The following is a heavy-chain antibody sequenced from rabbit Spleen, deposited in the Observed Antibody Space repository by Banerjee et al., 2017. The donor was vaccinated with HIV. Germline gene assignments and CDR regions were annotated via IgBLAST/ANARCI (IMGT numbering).Heavy chain of an antibody. CDR3: ARDTGSSFSSYGMDL. J-gene: IGHJ6*01. Sequence: QSLEESGGDLVKPEGSLTLTCTASGFSFSSGYWMCWVRQAPGKGLEWISCIAGSSSGFTYSATWAKGRFTISKTSSTTVTLQMTSLTVADTATYFCARDTGSSFSSYGMDLWGQGTLVTVS. CDR2: IAGSSSGFT. V-gene: IGHV1S40*01. D-gene: IGHD8-1*01. CDR1: GFSFSSGYW.